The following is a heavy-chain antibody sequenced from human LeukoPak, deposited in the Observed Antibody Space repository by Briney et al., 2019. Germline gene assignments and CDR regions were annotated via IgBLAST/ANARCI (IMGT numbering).Heavy chain of an antibody. CDR2: IYYSGST. CDR1: GGSISSSSYY. Sequence: SETLSLTCTVSGGSISSSSYYWGWIRQPPGKGLEWIGSIYYSGSTYYNPSLKSRVTISVDTSKNQFSLKLSSVTAADTAVYYCARSQSVWAAPSFDIWGQGTMVTVS. CDR3: ARSQSVWAAPSFDI. J-gene: IGHJ3*02. V-gene: IGHV4-39*07. D-gene: IGHD7-27*01.